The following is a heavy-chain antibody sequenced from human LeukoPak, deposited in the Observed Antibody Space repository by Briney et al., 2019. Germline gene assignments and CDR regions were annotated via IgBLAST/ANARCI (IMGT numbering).Heavy chain of an antibody. V-gene: IGHV3-48*03. CDR1: GFTSNNYE. D-gene: IGHD3-10*01. CDR3: AREPRVLPPRMDV. CDR2: ISSSGSII. J-gene: IGHJ6*04. Sequence: GGSLRLSCAASGFTSNNYEMNWVRRAPGKGLEWVSYISSSGSIIYYADSVKGRFAISRDNAKNSLNLQMNSLRAEDTAVYYCAREPRVLPPRMDVWGKGTTVTVSS.